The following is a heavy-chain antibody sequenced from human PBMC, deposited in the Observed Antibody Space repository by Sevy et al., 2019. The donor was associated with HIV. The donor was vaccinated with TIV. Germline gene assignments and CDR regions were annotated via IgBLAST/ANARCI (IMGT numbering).Heavy chain of an antibody. V-gene: IGHV3-33*01. Sequence: RSLRLSCAASGFTFSSYGMHWVRQAPGKGLEWVAVIWYDGSNKYYADSVKGRFTISRDNSKNTLYLQMNSPRAEDTAVYYCARGLQERGAFDIWGQGTMVTVSS. CDR3: ARGLQERGAFDI. CDR1: GFTFSSYG. J-gene: IGHJ3*02. CDR2: IWYDGSNK. D-gene: IGHD3-16*01.